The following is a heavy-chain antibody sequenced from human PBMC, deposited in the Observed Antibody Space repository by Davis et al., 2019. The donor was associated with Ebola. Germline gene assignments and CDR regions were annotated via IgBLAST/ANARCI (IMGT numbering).Heavy chain of an antibody. D-gene: IGHD4-17*01. J-gene: IGHJ6*04. CDR3: ARGRGYGDYGRYYYYYGMDV. V-gene: IGHV1-8*01. CDR2: MNPNSGNT. CDR1: GYTFTSYD. Sequence: ASVKVSCKASGYTFTSYDINWVRQATGQGLEWMGWMNPNSGNTGYAQKFQGRVTMTRNTSISTAYMELSSLRSEDTAVYYCARGRGYGDYGRYYYYYGMDVWGKGTTVTVSS.